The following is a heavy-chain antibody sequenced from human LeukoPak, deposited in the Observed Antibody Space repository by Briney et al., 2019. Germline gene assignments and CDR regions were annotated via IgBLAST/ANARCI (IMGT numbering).Heavy chain of an antibody. Sequence: PSESRSLTCTVSGGSISSYYWSWIRQPPGQGLEWSGYINYSGSTNYNPSLKSRVTISVDTSKNQFSLKLSAVTAADTAVYYCARGGSWFDPWGQGTLVTVSS. CDR1: GGSISSYY. CDR3: ARGGSWFDP. J-gene: IGHJ5*02. CDR2: INYSGST. V-gene: IGHV4-59*01.